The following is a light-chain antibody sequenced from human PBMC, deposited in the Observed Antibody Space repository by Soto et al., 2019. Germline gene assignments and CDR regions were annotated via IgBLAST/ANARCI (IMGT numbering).Light chain of an antibody. CDR2: GTS. J-gene: IGKJ5*01. CDR3: QHDGSSLFT. CDR1: QSVTSTY. Sequence: EIVLTQSPGTLSLSPGERATLSCRASQSVTSTYLAWFQHKPGQAPRLLIYGTSNRAAGIPDRFSGSGSGTDFTLTISRLEPEDLAVYYCQHDGSSLFTFGHGTRLEIK. V-gene: IGKV3-20*01.